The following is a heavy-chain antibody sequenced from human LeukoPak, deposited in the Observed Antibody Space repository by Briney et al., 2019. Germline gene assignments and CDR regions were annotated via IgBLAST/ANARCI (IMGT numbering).Heavy chain of an antibody. CDR2: IGISSGNT. CDR1: GFPFSEYS. D-gene: IGHD1-1*01. V-gene: IGHV3-11*06. J-gene: IGHJ4*02. CDR3: ARDHNYAFDN. Sequence: PGGSLRLSCAACGFPFSEYSMSWVRQAPGEGLEWISYIGISSGNTKYADSVKGRFTVSADNARNSLYLQMNSLRVEDSAVYYCARDHNYAFDNWGQGTLVTVSS.